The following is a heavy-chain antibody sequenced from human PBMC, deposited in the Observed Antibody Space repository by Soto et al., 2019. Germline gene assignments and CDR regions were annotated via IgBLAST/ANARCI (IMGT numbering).Heavy chain of an antibody. CDR3: TRRRLRVRGVNPMHV. CDR1: GGSIGGRNYF. CDR2: IYFSGST. D-gene: IGHD3-10*01. Sequence: SETLSLTCTVSGGSIGGRNYFWGWIRQSPGTGLEWLGTIYFSGSTYYSPSLKSRITMSLDTSKNQFSLNLGSVTAADTAVYFCTRRRLRVRGVNPMHVWDPGPMVTVSS. V-gene: IGHV4-39*01. J-gene: IGHJ6*02.